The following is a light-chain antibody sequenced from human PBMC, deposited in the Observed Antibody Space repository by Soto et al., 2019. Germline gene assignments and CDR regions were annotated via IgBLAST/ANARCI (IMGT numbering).Light chain of an antibody. Sequence: EIVLTQSPGTLSLSPGERATLSCRASQSVSSSYLAWYQQKPGQAPRLLIYGASSRATGIPDRFSGSGSGTDFTLTLSRLEPEDFAVYYCQHQGTFGPGTKVDIK. CDR2: GAS. V-gene: IGKV3-20*01. J-gene: IGKJ3*01. CDR3: QHQGT. CDR1: QSVSSSY.